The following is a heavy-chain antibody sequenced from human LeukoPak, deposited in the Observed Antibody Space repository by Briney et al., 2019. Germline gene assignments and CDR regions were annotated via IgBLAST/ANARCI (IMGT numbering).Heavy chain of an antibody. V-gene: IGHV5-51*01. D-gene: IGHD3-10*01. Sequence: GESLKISCKGSGYSFTSYWIGWVRQMPGKGLEWMGIIYPGDPDTRYSPSFQGQVTISADKSISTAYLQWSSLKASDTAMYYCARQPAILGDAFDIWGQGTMVTASS. CDR1: GYSFTSYW. CDR3: ARQPAILGDAFDI. J-gene: IGHJ3*02. CDR2: IYPGDPDT.